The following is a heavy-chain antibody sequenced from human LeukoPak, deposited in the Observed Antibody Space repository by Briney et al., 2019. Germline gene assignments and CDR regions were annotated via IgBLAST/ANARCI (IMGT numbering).Heavy chain of an antibody. CDR1: GGSISSYY. CDR2: IYYSGST. J-gene: IGHJ2*01. V-gene: IGHV4-59*01. D-gene: IGHD3-3*01. CDR3: ARRFEYYDFWSGYYRWYFDL. Sequence: KPSETLSLTCTVSGGSISSYYWSWIRQPPGKGLEWIRYIYYSGSTNYNPSLKSRVTISVDTSKNQFSLKLSSVTAADTAVYYCARRFEYYDFWSGYYRWYFDLWGRGTLVTVSS.